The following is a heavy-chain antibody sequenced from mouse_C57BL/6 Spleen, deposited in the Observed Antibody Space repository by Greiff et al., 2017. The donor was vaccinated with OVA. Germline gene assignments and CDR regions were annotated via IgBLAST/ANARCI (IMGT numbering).Heavy chain of an antibody. Sequence: VQLKESGPELVKPGASVKIPCKASGYTFTDYNMDWVKQSHGKSLEWIGDINPNNGGTIYNQKFKGKATLTVDKSSSTAYMELRSLTSEDTAVYYCARNYGSSGAMDYWGQGTSVTVSS. CDR2: INPNNGGT. J-gene: IGHJ4*01. CDR3: ARNYGSSGAMDY. CDR1: GYTFTDYN. V-gene: IGHV1-18*01. D-gene: IGHD1-1*01.